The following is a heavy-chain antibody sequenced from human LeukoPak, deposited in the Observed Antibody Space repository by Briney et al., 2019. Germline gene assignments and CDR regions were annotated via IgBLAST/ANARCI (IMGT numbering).Heavy chain of an antibody. Sequence: SETLSLTCSVSAASIRTNHWTWIRQPAGKGLEWIGRTYNSGNTNYNPSLKSRVTMSVDTSKNQFSLMLSSVTAADTAIYYCARYINGGLDVWGQGTTVTVSS. CDR3: ARYINGGLDV. D-gene: IGHD2-8*01. V-gene: IGHV4-4*07. CDR1: AASIRTNH. CDR2: TYNSGNT. J-gene: IGHJ6*02.